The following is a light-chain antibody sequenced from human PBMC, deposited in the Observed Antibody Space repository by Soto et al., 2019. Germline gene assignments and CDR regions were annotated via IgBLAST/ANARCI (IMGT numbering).Light chain of an antibody. CDR3: QQYNNWPPLT. CDR1: QSVSSN. Sequence: EIVMTQSPATLSVSPGERATLSCRASQSVSSNVAWYQQKPGQAPRLLFFGASSRATGVPARFSGSGSGTEFSLTISSLQSEDFAVYYCQQYNNWPPLTFGGGTKVDSK. J-gene: IGKJ4*01. V-gene: IGKV3-15*01. CDR2: GAS.